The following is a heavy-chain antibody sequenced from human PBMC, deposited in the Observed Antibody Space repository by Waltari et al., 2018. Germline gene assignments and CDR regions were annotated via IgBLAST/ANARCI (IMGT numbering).Heavy chain of an antibody. CDR2: INQDGSGE. V-gene: IGHV3-7*04. CDR3: QRGDY. J-gene: IGHJ4*02. CDR1: GFTFSNFW. Sequence: EVQLVESGGGLVQPGGSLRLSCAASGFTFSNFWMGWARQAPGKGLEGVANINQDGSGEYYVDSVKGRFTISRDNAKNSLYLQMNSLRAEDTAVYYCQRGDYWGQGTLVTVSS.